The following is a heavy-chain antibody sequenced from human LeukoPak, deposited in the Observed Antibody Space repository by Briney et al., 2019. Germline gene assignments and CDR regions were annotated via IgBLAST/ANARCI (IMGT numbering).Heavy chain of an antibody. CDR2: IIPIFGTT. CDR1: GGTFSSHA. Sequence: SVKVSCKASGGTFSSHAISWVRQAPGQGLEWVGGIIPIFGTTNYAQKFQGRVTITTDESTSTGYMELRSLRSDDTAVYYCARGDSGYDYGFDNWGQGTLVSVSS. CDR3: ARGDSGYDYGFDN. V-gene: IGHV1-69*05. J-gene: IGHJ4*02. D-gene: IGHD5-12*01.